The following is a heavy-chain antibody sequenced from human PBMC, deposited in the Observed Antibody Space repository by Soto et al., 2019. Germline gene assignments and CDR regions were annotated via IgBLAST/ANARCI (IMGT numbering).Heavy chain of an antibody. Sequence: PGGSLRLSCAASGFTFSSYAMSWVRQAPGKGLEWVSAISGSGGSTYYADSVKGRFTISRDNSKNTLYLQMNSLRAEDTAVYYCAKDYEIPWFGDHPNWFDPWGQGTLVTVSS. D-gene: IGHD3-10*01. J-gene: IGHJ5*02. CDR1: GFTFSSYA. V-gene: IGHV3-23*01. CDR3: AKDYEIPWFGDHPNWFDP. CDR2: ISGSGGST.